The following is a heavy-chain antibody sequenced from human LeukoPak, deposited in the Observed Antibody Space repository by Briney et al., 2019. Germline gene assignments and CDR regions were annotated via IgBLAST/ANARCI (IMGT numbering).Heavy chain of an antibody. D-gene: IGHD3-10*01. Sequence: GGSLRLSCAASGFTFSSYAMHWVRQAPGKGLGWVACIRYDGSNKYYADSVQGRFTISRDNTKNTVFIQMNSLRAEDTPVYYCAKVRNDYGSGGKIDAFDIWGQGTMVPVSS. CDR3: AKVRNDYGSGGKIDAFDI. V-gene: IGHV3-30*02. J-gene: IGHJ3*02. CDR2: IRYDGSNK. CDR1: GFTFSSYA.